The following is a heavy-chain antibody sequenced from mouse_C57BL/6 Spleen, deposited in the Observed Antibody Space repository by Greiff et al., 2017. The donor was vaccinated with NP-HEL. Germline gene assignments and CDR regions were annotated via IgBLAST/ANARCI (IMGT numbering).Heavy chain of an antibody. D-gene: IGHD2-5*01. CDR2: ILPGSGST. CDR1: GYTFTGYW. CDR3: ARSGLHSNSGFAY. V-gene: IGHV1-9*01. Sequence: QVQLQQSGAELMKPGASVKLSCKATGYTFTGYWIEWVKQRPGHGLEWIGEILPGSGSTNYNEKFKGKATFTADTSSNTAYMRLSSLTTEDSAIYYCARSGLHSNSGFAYWGQGTLVTVSA. J-gene: IGHJ3*01.